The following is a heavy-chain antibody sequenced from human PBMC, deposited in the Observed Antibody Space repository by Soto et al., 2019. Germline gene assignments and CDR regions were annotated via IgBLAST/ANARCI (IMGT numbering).Heavy chain of an antibody. CDR1: GYTFTSYD. CDR2: MNPNSGNT. J-gene: IGHJ6*03. D-gene: IGHD3-16*01. CDR3: ARGLGYHYDYIWGRIYYMDV. Sequence: ASVKGSCKASGYTFTSYDINWVRQATGQGLEWMGWMNPNSGNTGYAQKFQGRVTMTRNTSISTAYMELSSLRSEDTAVYYCARGLGYHYDYIWGRIYYMDVWGKGTTVTVSS. V-gene: IGHV1-8*01.